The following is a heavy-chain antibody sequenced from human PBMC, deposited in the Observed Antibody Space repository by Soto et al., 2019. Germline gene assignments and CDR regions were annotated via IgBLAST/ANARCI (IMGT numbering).Heavy chain of an antibody. CDR3: AREAPPLPTVVIAEYYFDY. J-gene: IGHJ4*02. D-gene: IGHD3-22*01. V-gene: IGHV3-21*01. CDR2: ISSSSSYI. Sequence: KPGGSLRLSCAASGFTFSSYSMNWVRQAPGKGLEWVSSISSSSSYIYYADSVKGRFTISRDNAKNSLYLQMNSLRAEDTAVYYCAREAPPLPTVVIAEYYFDYWGQGALVTVSS. CDR1: GFTFSSYS.